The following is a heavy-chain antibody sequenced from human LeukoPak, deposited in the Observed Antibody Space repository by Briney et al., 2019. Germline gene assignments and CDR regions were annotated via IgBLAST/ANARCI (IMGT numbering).Heavy chain of an antibody. D-gene: IGHD4-23*01. V-gene: IGHV3-53*01. CDR1: EFSVGSNY. CDR2: IYAGGNT. J-gene: IGHJ5*01. CDR3: VGGHDLEFEF. Sequence: GGSLRLSCAASEFSVGSNYMTWVRQAPGKGLEWVSMIYAGGNTYYRDSVKGRFTISRDSSKNTVFLHMSGLRDDDTAVYYCVGGHDLEFEFWGQGTLVTVSS.